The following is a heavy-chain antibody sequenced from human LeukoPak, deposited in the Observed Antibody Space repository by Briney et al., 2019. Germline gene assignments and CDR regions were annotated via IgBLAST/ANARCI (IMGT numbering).Heavy chain of an antibody. D-gene: IGHD5-18*01. CDR3: ARAHVDTAMVIFDY. V-gene: IGHV4-30-4*01. J-gene: IGHJ4*02. Sequence: PSETLSLTCTVSGGSISSGDYYWSWLRQPPGKGLEWIGYIYYSGSIYYNPSLKSRVTISVDTSKNQFSLKLSSVTAADTAVYYCARAHVDTAMVIFDYWGQGTLVTVSS. CDR2: IYYSGSI. CDR1: GGSISSGDYY.